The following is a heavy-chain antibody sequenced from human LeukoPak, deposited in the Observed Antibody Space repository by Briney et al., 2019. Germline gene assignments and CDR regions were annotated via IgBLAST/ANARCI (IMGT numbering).Heavy chain of an antibody. CDR2: ISTSSSDI. D-gene: IGHD3-22*01. Sequence: PGGSLRLSCAASGFTFSSYSMNWVRQAPGKGPEWVSTISTSSSDIYYADSVKGRFTISRDNAKNSLYLQMNSLRAEDTAVYYCARAANYDSSGRDYWGQGTLVTVSS. V-gene: IGHV3-21*01. CDR1: GFTFSSYS. CDR3: ARAANYDSSGRDY. J-gene: IGHJ4*02.